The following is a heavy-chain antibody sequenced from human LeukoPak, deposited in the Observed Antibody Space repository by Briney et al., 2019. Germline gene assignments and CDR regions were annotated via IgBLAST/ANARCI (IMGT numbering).Heavy chain of an antibody. CDR1: GYTFTSYG. Sequence: ASVKVSCKASGYTFTSYGISWVRQAPGQGLEWMGWISAYNGNTNYSQNLQGRVTMTTDTPTSTAYMELRSLRSDDTAVYYCARAYSGNYYQRDNWFDPWGQGTLVTVSS. V-gene: IGHV1-18*01. D-gene: IGHD1-26*01. CDR3: ARAYSGNYYQRDNWFDP. J-gene: IGHJ5*02. CDR2: ISAYNGNT.